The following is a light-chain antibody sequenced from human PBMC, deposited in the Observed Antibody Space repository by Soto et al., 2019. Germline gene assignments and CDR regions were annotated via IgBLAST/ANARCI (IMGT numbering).Light chain of an antibody. CDR3: LQDYNYPYT. J-gene: IGKJ2*01. CDR2: AAS. V-gene: IGKV1-6*01. CDR1: QGIGFD. Sequence: AIQMTQSPSSLSTSVGDRVTITCRAIQGIGFDVAWFQQKPGKAPKLLIFAASSLQSGVPSRFSGSGSGTVFTLTISSLQPEDFATYYCLQDYNYPYTFGQGTKLEIK.